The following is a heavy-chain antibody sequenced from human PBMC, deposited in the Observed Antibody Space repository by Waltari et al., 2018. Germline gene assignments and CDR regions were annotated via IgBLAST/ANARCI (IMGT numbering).Heavy chain of an antibody. J-gene: IGHJ4*02. CDR2: IYWNDDK. CDR3: ARLIMITFGGAMYYFDY. CDR1: GFSLSTSGVG. V-gene: IGHV2-5*01. Sequence: QITLKESGPTLVKPTQTLTLTCTFSGFSLSTSGVGVGWIRQPPGKALEWLALIYWNDDKRYSPSLKGRLTITKDTSKNQVVLTMTNMDPVDTATYYCARLIMITFGGAMYYFDYWGQGTLVTVSS. D-gene: IGHD3-16*01.